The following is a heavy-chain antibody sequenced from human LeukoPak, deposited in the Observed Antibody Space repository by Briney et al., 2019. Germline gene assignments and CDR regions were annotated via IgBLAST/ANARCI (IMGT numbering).Heavy chain of an antibody. CDR3: AKDMRYDSSGYSFDY. D-gene: IGHD3-22*01. J-gene: IGHJ4*02. V-gene: IGHV3-9*01. Sequence: GGSLRLSCAASGFTFDDYAMHWVRQAPGKGLEWVSGISWNSGSIGYADSVKGRFTISRDNAKNSLYRQMNSLRAEDTALYYCAKDMRYDSSGYSFDYWGQGTLVTVSS. CDR1: GFTFDDYA. CDR2: ISWNSGSI.